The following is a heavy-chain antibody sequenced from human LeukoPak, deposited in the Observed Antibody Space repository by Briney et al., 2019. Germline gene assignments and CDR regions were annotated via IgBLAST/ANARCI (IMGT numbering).Heavy chain of an antibody. J-gene: IGHJ6*02. CDR2: INPNSGGT. Sequence: INPNSGGTNYAQTFQGWVTMTRDTSISTAYMELSRLRSDDTAVYYCARVRPGGYYGMDVWGQGTTVTVSS. V-gene: IGHV1-2*04. D-gene: IGHD3-10*01. CDR3: ARVRPGGYYGMDV.